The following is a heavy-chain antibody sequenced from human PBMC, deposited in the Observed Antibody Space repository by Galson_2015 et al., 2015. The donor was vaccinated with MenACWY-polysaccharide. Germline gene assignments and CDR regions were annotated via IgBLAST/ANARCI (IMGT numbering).Heavy chain of an antibody. Sequence: SLRLSCAASGFTFPSYAMSWVRQAPGKGLEWVSAIRSSGANTYYADSVKGRFTISRDNSKNTLCLQMNSLRAEDTAVYYCAKDSTDFWSVAGRFDHWGQGTLVTVSS. CDR2: IRSSGANT. V-gene: IGHV3-23*01. CDR1: GFTFPSYA. D-gene: IGHD3-3*01. CDR3: AKDSTDFWSVAGRFDH. J-gene: IGHJ5*02.